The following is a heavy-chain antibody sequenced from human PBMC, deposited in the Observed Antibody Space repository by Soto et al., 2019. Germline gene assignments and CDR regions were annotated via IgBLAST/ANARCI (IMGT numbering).Heavy chain of an antibody. CDR2: ISAYNGNT. V-gene: IGHV1-18*01. J-gene: IGHJ4*02. D-gene: IGHD6-13*01. CDR3: SSIEADGGEFDY. Sequence: QVQLVQSGAEVKKPGASVKVSCKASGYTFTSYGISWVRQAPGQGLEWMGWISAYNGNTNYAQKLQGRVTMTTDTSTTTAYMELRSLRSDDTDVYYCSSIEADGGEFDYWGQGTLVTVSS. CDR1: GYTFTSYG.